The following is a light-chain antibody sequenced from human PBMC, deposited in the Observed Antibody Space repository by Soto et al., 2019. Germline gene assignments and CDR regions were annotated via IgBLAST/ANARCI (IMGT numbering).Light chain of an antibody. Sequence: AIRMTQSPSSLSASTGDRVTITCRASQGISSYLAWYQQKPGKAPKLLIYAASTLQSGVPSRFSGSGSGTDCTLTISCLQSEDFATYYCQQYYSYHWTFGQGTKVEIK. CDR3: QQYYSYHWT. J-gene: IGKJ1*01. V-gene: IGKV1-8*01. CDR2: AAS. CDR1: QGISSY.